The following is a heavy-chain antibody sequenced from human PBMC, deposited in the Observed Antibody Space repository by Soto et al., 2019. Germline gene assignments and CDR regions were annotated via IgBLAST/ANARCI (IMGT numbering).Heavy chain of an antibody. CDR1: GFTFSSYW. CDR2: IKQDGSEK. CDR3: ARDTLLRYFDWLSSYYYYMDV. Sequence: PGGSLRLSCAASGFTFSSYWMSWVRQAPGKGLEWVANIKQDGSEKYYVDSVKGRFTISRDNAKNSLYLQMNSLRAEDTAVYYCARDTLLRYFDWLSSYYYYMDVWGKGTTVTVSS. V-gene: IGHV3-7*01. D-gene: IGHD3-9*01. J-gene: IGHJ6*03.